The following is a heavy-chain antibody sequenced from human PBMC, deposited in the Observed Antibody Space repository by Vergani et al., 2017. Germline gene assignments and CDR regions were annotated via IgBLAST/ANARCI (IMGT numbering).Heavy chain of an antibody. J-gene: IGHJ4*01. D-gene: IGHD2/OR15-2a*01. CDR1: GFTFSSYG. V-gene: IGHV3-33*06. CDR3: VKEKIDLGSYFFDS. CDR2: IWYDGSNK. Sequence: QVQLVESGGGVVQPGRSLRLSCAASGFTFSSYGMHWVRQAPGKGLEWVAVIWYDGSNKYYGDSVKGRFTISRDNSKNTLYLEMNSLRAEDTAIYYCVKEKIDLGSYFFDSWGHGSLVTVSS.